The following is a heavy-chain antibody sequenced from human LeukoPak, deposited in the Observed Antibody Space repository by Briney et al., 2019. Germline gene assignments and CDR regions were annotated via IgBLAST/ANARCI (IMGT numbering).Heavy chain of an antibody. D-gene: IGHD6-13*01. Sequence: GGSLRLSCAASGFTFSSYAMSWVRQAPGEGLGWVSAISGSGGSTYYADSVKGRFTISRDNSKDTLYLQMNSLRAEDTAVYYCAPGGQLRAFDIWGQGTMVTVSS. CDR2: ISGSGGST. CDR3: APGGQLRAFDI. CDR1: GFTFSSYA. J-gene: IGHJ3*02. V-gene: IGHV3-23*01.